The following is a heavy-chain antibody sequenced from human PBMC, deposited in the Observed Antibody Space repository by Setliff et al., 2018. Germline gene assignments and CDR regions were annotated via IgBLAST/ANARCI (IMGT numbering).Heavy chain of an antibody. CDR2: ISPYSGET. Sequence: ASVKVSCKTSGFNFITYGFSWVRQAPGQGLEWMGWISPYSGETNYAQKFQDRLSVTADTSSRTTYMELRSLTSDDTAVYFCTTSRAPRVVLAADFDFWGQGTLVTV. D-gene: IGHD3-16*01. V-gene: IGHV1-18*01. CDR3: TTSRAPRVVLAADFDF. CDR1: GFNFITYG. J-gene: IGHJ4*02.